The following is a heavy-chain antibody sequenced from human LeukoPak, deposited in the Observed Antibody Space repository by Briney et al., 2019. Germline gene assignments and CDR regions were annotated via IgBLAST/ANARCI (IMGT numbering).Heavy chain of an antibody. CDR3: AKRERQSFAY. V-gene: IGHV3-23*01. J-gene: IGHJ4*02. CDR2: ITGSGSST. Sequence: GGSLRLSCAASGFTFSDYAMAWVRQAPGKGLEWVSRITGSGSSTFYADSVKGRFTISRDNSKNTVSLQMSGLRAEDTAVYYCAKRERQSFAYWGQGTLVTVSS. CDR1: GFTFSDYA. D-gene: IGHD6-19*01.